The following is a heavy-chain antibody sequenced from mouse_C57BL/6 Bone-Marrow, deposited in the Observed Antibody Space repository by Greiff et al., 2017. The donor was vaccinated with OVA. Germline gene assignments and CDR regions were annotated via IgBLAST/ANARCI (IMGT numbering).Heavy chain of an antibody. J-gene: IGHJ4*01. CDR2: IYPGNSDT. D-gene: IGHD1-1*01. Sequence: EVQLQQSGTVLARPGASVKMSCKTSGYTFTSYWMHWVKQRPGQGLEWIGAIYPGNSDTSYNQKFKGKAKLTAVTSASTAYMELSSLTNEDSAVYYCTRSPLITTVVDMDYWGQGTSVTVSS. V-gene: IGHV1-5*01. CDR3: TRSPLITTVVDMDY. CDR1: GYTFTSYW.